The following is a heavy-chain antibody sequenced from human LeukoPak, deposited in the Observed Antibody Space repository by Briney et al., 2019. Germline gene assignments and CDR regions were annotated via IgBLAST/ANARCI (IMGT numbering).Heavy chain of an antibody. CDR3: ASRAPVKGVTPFDY. Sequence: PGGSLRLSCAASGFTVSSNYMSWVRQAPGKGLEWVSVIYDGGSTYYAESVKGRFTISRDNSKNTLYLQMNSLRVEDTAVYYCASRAPVKGVTPFDYWGQGTLVTVSS. J-gene: IGHJ4*02. CDR2: IYDGGST. V-gene: IGHV3-66*01. CDR1: GFTVSSNY. D-gene: IGHD3-10*01.